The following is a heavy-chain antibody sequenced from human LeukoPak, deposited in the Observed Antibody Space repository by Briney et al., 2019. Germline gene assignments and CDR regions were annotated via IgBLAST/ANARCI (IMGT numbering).Heavy chain of an antibody. CDR2: IYYSGSS. D-gene: IGHD3-16*01. CDR1: GGSISSSTHY. Sequence: SETLSLTCTVSGGSISSSTHYWGWIRQAPGKRLECIGTIYYSGSSYYNPSLKSRVTMSVDTSKNQFSLRLSSVTAADTAVYYCARLPAITTYHYYYMDVWGKGTMVTVSS. J-gene: IGHJ6*03. V-gene: IGHV4-39*01. CDR3: ARLPAITTYHYYYMDV.